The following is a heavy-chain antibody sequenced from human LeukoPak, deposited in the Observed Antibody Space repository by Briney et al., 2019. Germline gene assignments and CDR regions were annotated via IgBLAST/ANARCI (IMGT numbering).Heavy chain of an antibody. CDR1: GYTFTPYF. CDR3: ARDRVIVGGTATYNFDH. D-gene: IGHD1-14*01. Sequence: ASVKVSCKASGYTFTPYFIHWVRQAPGQGLEWMGIINPTGGSTTYAQKFQGRFTVTRDMSTSTVYMGLSSLTSEDTAVYYCARDRVIVGGTATYNFDHWGQGTLVTVSS. J-gene: IGHJ4*02. V-gene: IGHV1-46*01. CDR2: INPTGGST.